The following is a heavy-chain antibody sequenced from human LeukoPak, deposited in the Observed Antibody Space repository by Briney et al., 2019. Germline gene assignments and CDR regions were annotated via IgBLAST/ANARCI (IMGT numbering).Heavy chain of an antibody. Sequence: SETLSLTCAVYGGSFSGYHWSWIRQPPGKGLEWIGEINHSGSTNYNPSLKSRVTISVDTSKNQFSLKLSSVTAADTAVYYCARGLRYYYGSGSYYKPITYNWFDPWGQGTLVTVSS. CDR3: ARGLRYYYGSGSYYKPITYNWFDP. V-gene: IGHV4-34*01. J-gene: IGHJ5*02. D-gene: IGHD3-10*01. CDR2: INHSGST. CDR1: GGSFSGYH.